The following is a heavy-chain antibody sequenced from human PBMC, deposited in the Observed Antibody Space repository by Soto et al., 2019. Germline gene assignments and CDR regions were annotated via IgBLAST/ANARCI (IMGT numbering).Heavy chain of an antibody. CDR1: GYSFTSYW. Sequence: EPLKISYQGAGYSFTSYWIGWVRQIPGKGLEWMGIIYPGDSDTRYSPSFQGQVTISADKSISTAYLQWSSLKASDTAMYYCARQGEATVVSGFDYWGQGTLVTVSS. CDR3: ARQGEATVVSGFDY. V-gene: IGHV5-51*01. D-gene: IGHD2-15*01. J-gene: IGHJ4*02. CDR2: IYPGDSDT.